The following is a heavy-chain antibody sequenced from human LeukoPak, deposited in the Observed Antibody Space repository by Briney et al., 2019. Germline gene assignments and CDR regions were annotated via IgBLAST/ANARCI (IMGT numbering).Heavy chain of an antibody. CDR1: GGSINDYY. D-gene: IGHD6-19*01. J-gene: IGHJ4*02. V-gene: IGHV4-4*07. Sequence: SETLSLTCTASGGSINDYYWSWIRQPAGKGLQWIGRVFTSGSTNYNPSLKSRVTMSIDTSKNQCSLRLTSVNAADTAMYYCAREYSNGWYVFDYWGQGTLVTVSS. CDR3: AREYSNGWYVFDY. CDR2: VFTSGST.